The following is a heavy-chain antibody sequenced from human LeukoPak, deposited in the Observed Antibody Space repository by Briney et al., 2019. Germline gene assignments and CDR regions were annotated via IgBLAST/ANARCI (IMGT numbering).Heavy chain of an antibody. J-gene: IGHJ3*02. V-gene: IGHV4-59*01. Sequence: SETLSLTCTVSGGSISSYFWSWIRQPPGKGLEWIGYIYYSGSTNYNPSLKSRVTISVDTSKNQFSLKLSSVTAADTAVYYCAREGWYYYDSSGENAFDIWGQGTMVTVSS. CDR3: AREGWYYYDSSGENAFDI. CDR1: GGSISSYF. D-gene: IGHD3-22*01. CDR2: IYYSGST.